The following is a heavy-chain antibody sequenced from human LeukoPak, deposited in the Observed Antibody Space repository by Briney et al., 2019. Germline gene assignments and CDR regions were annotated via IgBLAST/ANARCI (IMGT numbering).Heavy chain of an antibody. V-gene: IGHV4-59*01. CDR2: ISDIGSI. CDR1: GGSISSYY. D-gene: IGHD1-26*01. Sequence: SETLSLTCTVSGGSISSYYWSWIRQPPGKGLEWIAYISDIGSINYNPSLKSRVTISLDTSKNQFSLKLSSVTAADTAVYYCASLSYYNRDAFDIWGQGTMVTVSS. CDR3: ASLSYYNRDAFDI. J-gene: IGHJ3*02.